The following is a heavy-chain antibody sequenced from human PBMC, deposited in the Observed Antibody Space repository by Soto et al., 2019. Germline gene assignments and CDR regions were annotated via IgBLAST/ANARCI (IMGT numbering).Heavy chain of an antibody. CDR3: VPHGATTMARGAMKHYYYVMDV. V-gene: IGHV1-69*06. Sequence: QVQLVQSGAEAGKPGSSVKVSCRASGGIFSSFTISWLRQAPGQGLEWLGGIIPIFDTPTYAHNFQGRVTITADKSTNTVYMELSSLRSEDTAVYYCVPHGATTMARGAMKHYYYVMDVWGQGTTVTVSS. D-gene: IGHD3-10*01. CDR1: GGIFSSFT. CDR2: IIPIFDTP. J-gene: IGHJ6*02.